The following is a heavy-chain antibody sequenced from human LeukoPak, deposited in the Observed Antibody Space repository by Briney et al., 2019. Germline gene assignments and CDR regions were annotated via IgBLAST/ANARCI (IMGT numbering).Heavy chain of an antibody. V-gene: IGHV5-51*01. Sequence: GESLKISCETSGYSFTTYWIGWVRQMPGTGLGWVGAIYPDDSDSRYSPSFQGQVVISADRSIRTAYLQWNSLKTSDTAMYYCVRQRGSSGTINHFDPWGQGTLVTVPS. CDR1: GYSFTTYW. J-gene: IGHJ5*02. D-gene: IGHD3-10*01. CDR2: IYPDDSDS. CDR3: VRQRGSSGTINHFDP.